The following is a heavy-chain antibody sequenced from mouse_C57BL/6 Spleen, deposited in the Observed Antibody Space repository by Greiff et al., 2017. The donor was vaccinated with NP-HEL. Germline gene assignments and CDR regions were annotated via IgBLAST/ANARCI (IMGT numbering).Heavy chain of an antibody. CDR1: GYSFTDYY. CDR2: INPNYGTT. Sequence: EVQLQQSGPELVKPGASVKISCKASGYSFTDYYMNWVKQSHGKSLEWIGVINPNYGTTSYNQKFKGKATLTVDQSYSTAYMQLNSLTSEDTAVYYAAREATGAGYFDVWGTGTTVTVSS. D-gene: IGHD3-2*02. J-gene: IGHJ1*03. CDR3: AREATGAGYFDV. V-gene: IGHV1-39*01.